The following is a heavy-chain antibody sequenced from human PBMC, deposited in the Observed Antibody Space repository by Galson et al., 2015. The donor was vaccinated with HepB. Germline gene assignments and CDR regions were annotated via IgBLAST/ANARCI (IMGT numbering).Heavy chain of an antibody. D-gene: IGHD6-19*01. CDR2: INSDGSST. CDR3: ARGYSSDWSVSIGY. V-gene: IGHV3-74*01. J-gene: IGHJ4*02. CDR1: GFTFSSYW. Sequence: SLRLSCAASGFTFSSYWMHWVRQVPGKGLVWVSRINSDGSSTTYADSVKGRFTISRDNAKNTLYLQMNSLRAEDTAVYYCARGYSSDWSVSIGYWGQGTLVTASS.